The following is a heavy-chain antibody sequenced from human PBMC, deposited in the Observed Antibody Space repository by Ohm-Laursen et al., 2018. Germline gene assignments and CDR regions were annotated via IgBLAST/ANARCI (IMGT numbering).Heavy chain of an antibody. CDR2: ISGSGGKT. Sequence: GSLRLSCSASGFTFSSHAMTWVRQAPGKGLEWVSLISGSGGKTYYADSVKGRFTISRDNSKNTLFLQMNNLRAEDTAVYYCAKGIYDYALDDWGQGTLVTVSS. CDR1: GFTFSSHA. V-gene: IGHV3-23*01. CDR3: AKGIYDYALDD. D-gene: IGHD4-17*01. J-gene: IGHJ4*02.